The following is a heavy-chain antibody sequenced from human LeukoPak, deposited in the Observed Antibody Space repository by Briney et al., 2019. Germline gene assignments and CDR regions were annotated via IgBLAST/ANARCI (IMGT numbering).Heavy chain of an antibody. Sequence: ASVKVSCKASGGTFSSYAISWVRQAPGQGLEWMGCINPNSGGTNYAQKFQGRVTMTRDTSISTAYMELSRLRSDDTAVYYCARDRKTDEDSSGWYDYWGQGTLVTVSS. CDR3: ARDRKTDEDSSGWYDY. CDR1: GGTFSSYA. V-gene: IGHV1-2*02. J-gene: IGHJ4*02. D-gene: IGHD6-19*01. CDR2: INPNSGGT.